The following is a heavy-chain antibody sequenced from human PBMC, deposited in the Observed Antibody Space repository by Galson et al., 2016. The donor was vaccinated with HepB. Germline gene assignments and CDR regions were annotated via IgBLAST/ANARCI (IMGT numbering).Heavy chain of an antibody. V-gene: IGHV3-53*01. CDR1: GFTVSGTY. CDR3: EAYSDPFDV. D-gene: IGHD3-16*01. Sequence: SLRLSCAASGFTVSGTYMSWARQAPGKGLQWVSSLFSSGASFYTESLRGRFTVSRDTSTNTLYLQMNSLRADDSAVYHCEAYSDPFDVWGQGTLVTVSS. CDR2: LFSSGAS. J-gene: IGHJ4*02.